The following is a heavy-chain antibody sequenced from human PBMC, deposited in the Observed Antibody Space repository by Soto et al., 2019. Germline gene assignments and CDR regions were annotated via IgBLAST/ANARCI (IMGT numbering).Heavy chain of an antibody. V-gene: IGHV5-51*01. J-gene: IGHJ4*02. CDR1: GNSFYSYW. Sequence: LGESLKISCKGSGNSFYSYWIGWVRQMPGKGLEWMGIANPGDSDARYSPSFQGQVTISADKTITTAFLQWSSLKASDTAMYYCARRVGDYFDYWGQGTLVTVSS. CDR2: ANPGDSDA. CDR3: ARRVGDYFDY.